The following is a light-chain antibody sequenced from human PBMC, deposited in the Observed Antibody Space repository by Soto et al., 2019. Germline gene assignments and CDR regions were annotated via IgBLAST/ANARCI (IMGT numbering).Light chain of an antibody. V-gene: IGKV3-15*01. J-gene: IGKJ1*01. Sequence: EIVLTQSPATLSVSPGERATLSCRASQSVSRDLAWYQQKPGQAPRLFIYDASTRATGFPARFSGSGSGTEFTLTISSLQSEDFAVYYCQQYNNWPRTFGQGTKVEIK. CDR1: QSVSRD. CDR2: DAS. CDR3: QQYNNWPRT.